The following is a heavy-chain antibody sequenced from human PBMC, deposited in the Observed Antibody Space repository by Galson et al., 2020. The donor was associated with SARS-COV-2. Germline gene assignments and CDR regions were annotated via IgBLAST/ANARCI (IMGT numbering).Heavy chain of an antibody. V-gene: IGHV3-21*01. CDR2: ISSSSSYI. D-gene: IGHD4-17*01. CDR3: ARDLTTVTTSFFDY. Sequence: GESLKISCAASGFTFSSYSMNWVRQAPGKGLEWVSSISSSSSYIYYADSVKGRFTISRDNAKNSLYLQMNSLRAEDTAVYYCARDLTTVTTSFFDYWGQGTLVTVSS. J-gene: IGHJ4*02. CDR1: GFTFSSYS.